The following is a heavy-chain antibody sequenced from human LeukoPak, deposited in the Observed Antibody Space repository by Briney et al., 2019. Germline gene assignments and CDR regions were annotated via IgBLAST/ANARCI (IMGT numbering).Heavy chain of an antibody. CDR1: GFTFDDYG. CDR2: INWNGGST. V-gene: IGHV3-20*04. Sequence: GGSLRLSCAASGFTFDDYGMSWVRQAPGKGLEWVSGINWNGGSTGYADSVKGRLTISRDNAKNSLYLQMNSLRAEDTAVYYCAELGITMIGGVWGKGTTVTISS. J-gene: IGHJ6*04. D-gene: IGHD3-10*02. CDR3: AELGITMIGGV.